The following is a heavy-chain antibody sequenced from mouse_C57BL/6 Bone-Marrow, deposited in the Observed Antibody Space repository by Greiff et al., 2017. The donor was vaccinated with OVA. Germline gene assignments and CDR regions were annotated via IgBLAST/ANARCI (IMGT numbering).Heavy chain of an antibody. CDR1: GYSFTGYY. Sequence: EVKLQQSGPELVKPGASVKISCKASGYSFTGYYMNWVKQSPEKSLEWIGEINPSTGGTTYNQKFKAKATLTVDKSSSTAYMQLKSLTSEDSAVYYCARGALPLPYWGQGTLVTVSA. CDR3: ARGALPLPY. J-gene: IGHJ3*01. D-gene: IGHD2-12*01. CDR2: INPSTGGT. V-gene: IGHV1-42*01.